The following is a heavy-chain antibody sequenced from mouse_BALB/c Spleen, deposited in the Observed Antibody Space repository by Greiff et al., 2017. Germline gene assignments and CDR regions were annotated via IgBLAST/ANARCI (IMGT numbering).Heavy chain of an antibody. CDR2: IDPETGGT. J-gene: IGHJ3*01. D-gene: IGHD2-4*01. V-gene: IGHV1-15*01. Sequence: QVQLQQSGAELVRPGASVTLSCKASGYTFTDYEMHWVKQTPVHGLEWIGAIDPETGGTAYNQKFKGKATLTADKSSSTAYMELRSLTSEDSAVYYCTRWKEITTSWFAYWGQGTLVTVSA. CDR3: TRWKEITTSWFAY. CDR1: GYTFTDYE.